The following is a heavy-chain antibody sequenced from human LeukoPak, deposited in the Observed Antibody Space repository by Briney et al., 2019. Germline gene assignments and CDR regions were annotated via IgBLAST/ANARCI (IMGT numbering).Heavy chain of an antibody. D-gene: IGHD4-17*01. Sequence: GGSLRLSCAASGFTFSSYGMHWVRQAPGKGLEWVAVIWYDGSNKYYADSVKGRFTISRDNSKNTLYLQMNSLRAEDTAVYYCARRYGDYGRDYYCGMDVWGPGTTVTVSS. CDR3: ARRYGDYGRDYYCGMDV. CDR1: GFTFSSYG. J-gene: IGHJ6*02. V-gene: IGHV3-33*01. CDR2: IWYDGSNK.